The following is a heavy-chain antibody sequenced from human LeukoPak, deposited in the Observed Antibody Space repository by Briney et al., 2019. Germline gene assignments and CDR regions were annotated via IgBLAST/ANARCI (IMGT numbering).Heavy chain of an antibody. CDR2: INPNSGGT. V-gene: IGHV1-2*06. D-gene: IGHD5-18*01. Sequence: GASVKVSCKASGYTFTGYYMHWVRQAPGQGLEWMGRINPNSGGTNYAQKLQGRVTMTTDTSTSTAYMELRSLRSDDTAVYYCARGKDTAMVMDYYYYGMDVWGQGTTVTVSS. J-gene: IGHJ6*02. CDR1: GYTFTGYY. CDR3: ARGKDTAMVMDYYYYGMDV.